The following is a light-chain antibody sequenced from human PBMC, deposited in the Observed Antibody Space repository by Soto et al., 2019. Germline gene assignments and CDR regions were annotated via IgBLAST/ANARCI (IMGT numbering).Light chain of an antibody. CDR1: QSVSYSF. V-gene: IGKV3-20*01. Sequence: DIVLTQSPGTLSLSPGERATLSCRASQSVSYSFLAWYQQQPGQAPRLLIYGASSMATGIPGRFSGSGSGTEFTLTISSLEPDDFAVYYCQQYGNSPWTFGQGTKVEIK. CDR3: QQYGNSPWT. J-gene: IGKJ1*01. CDR2: GAS.